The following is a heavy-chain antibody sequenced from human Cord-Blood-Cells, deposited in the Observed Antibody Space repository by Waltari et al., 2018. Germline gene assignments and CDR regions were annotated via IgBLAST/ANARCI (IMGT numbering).Heavy chain of an antibody. CDR3: ARGQWLRWQYYFDY. CDR1: GGSFSGYY. Sequence: QVQLQQWGAGLLKPSETLSLTCAVYGGSFSGYYWSWIRQPPGKGLEWIGEINHRGSINYNPALKSRGTISVDTSKNQFSLKLSSVTAADTAVYYCARGQWLRWQYYFDYWGQGTLVTVSS. CDR2: INHRGSI. J-gene: IGHJ4*02. V-gene: IGHV4-34*01. D-gene: IGHD6-19*01.